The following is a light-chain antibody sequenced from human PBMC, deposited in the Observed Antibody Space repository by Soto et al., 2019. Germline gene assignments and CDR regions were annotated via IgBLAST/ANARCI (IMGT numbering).Light chain of an antibody. J-gene: IGKJ1*01. Sequence: EVVTTQSPATLSVSPGERATLSCRASQGLGTNLAWYQQKPGQAPRLLIYDASNRATGIPARFSGSGSGTDFTLTISSLEPEDFALYYCQQRSSWPRTFGQGTKVAIK. CDR2: DAS. CDR1: QGLGTN. CDR3: QQRSSWPRT. V-gene: IGKV3-11*01.